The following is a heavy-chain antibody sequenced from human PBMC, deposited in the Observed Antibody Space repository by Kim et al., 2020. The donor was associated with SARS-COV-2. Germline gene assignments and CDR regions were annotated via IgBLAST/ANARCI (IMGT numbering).Heavy chain of an antibody. CDR3: ARVVRQSVDQYYFDY. Sequence: SETLSLTCTVSGGSISSYYWSWIRQPPGKGLEWIGYIYYSGSTNYNPSLKSRVTISVDTSKNQFSLKLSSVTAADTAVYYCARVVRQSVDQYYFDYWGQGTLVTVSS. J-gene: IGHJ4*02. CDR2: IYYSGST. CDR1: GGSISSYY. V-gene: IGHV4-59*01.